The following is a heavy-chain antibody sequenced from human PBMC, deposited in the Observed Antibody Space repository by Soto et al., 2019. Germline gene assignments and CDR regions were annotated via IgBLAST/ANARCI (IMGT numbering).Heavy chain of an antibody. CDR2: INAGNGNT. V-gene: IGHV1-3*05. D-gene: IGHD6-19*01. CDR3: ARHGSGWDY. CDR1: GYTFTSYA. J-gene: IGHJ4*02. Sequence: QVQLVQSGAEEKKPGASVKVSCKASGYTFTSYAMHWVRQAPGQRLEWMGWINAGNGNTKSSQKFQGRVTITRDTSASTAYMELSSLISEDTAVYSCARHGSGWDYWGQGTLVTVSS.